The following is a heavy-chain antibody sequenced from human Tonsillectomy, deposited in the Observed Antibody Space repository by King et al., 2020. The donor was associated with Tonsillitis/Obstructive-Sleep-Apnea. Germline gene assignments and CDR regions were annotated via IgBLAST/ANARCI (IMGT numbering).Heavy chain of an antibody. D-gene: IGHD7-27*01. CDR2: IDTNTRHP. CDR1: GYTFTRYA. J-gene: IGHJ4*02. Sequence: QLVQSGSGLKPPGASVKVSCKASGYTFTRYAINWVRQAPGQGLEWMAWIDTNTRHPTYSQGFTGRFVFSLDTSVSTAILQLNGLLAEDTALYYCVRDLPATEENFDYWGQGTLVTVSS. V-gene: IGHV7-4-1*02. CDR3: VRDLPATEENFDY.